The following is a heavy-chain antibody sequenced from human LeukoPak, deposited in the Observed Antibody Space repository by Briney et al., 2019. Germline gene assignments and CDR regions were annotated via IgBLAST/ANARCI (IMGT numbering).Heavy chain of an antibody. CDR1: GGSLSSADNY. J-gene: IGHJ4*01. CDR2: IYYSGST. D-gene: IGHD3-22*01. CDR3: ARALFNYYYTYFDY. V-gene: IGHV4-31*03. Sequence: PSQTLSLTCTVSGGSLSSADNYWSWIRQHPGKGLEWIGYIYYSGSTYYNPSLKSRVTISVDTSKNQFSLKLSSVTAADTAVYYCARALFNYYYTYFDYWGQEPWSPSP.